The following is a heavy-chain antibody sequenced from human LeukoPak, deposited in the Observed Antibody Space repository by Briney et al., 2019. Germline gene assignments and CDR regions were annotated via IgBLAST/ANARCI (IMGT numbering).Heavy chain of an antibody. V-gene: IGHV1-69*01. CDR3: ARDLIAAAPQYNWFDP. J-gene: IGHJ5*02. CDR2: IIPIFGTA. D-gene: IGHD6-13*01. CDR1: GGTFSSYA. Sequence: SVKVSCKASGGTFSSYAISWVRQAPGQGLEWMGGIIPIFGTANYAQKFQGRVTITADESTSTAYMELSSLRSEDTAVYYCARDLIAAAPQYNWFDPWGQGTLVTVSS.